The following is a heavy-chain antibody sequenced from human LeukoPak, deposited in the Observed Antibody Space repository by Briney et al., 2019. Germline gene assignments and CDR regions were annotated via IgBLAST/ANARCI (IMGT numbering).Heavy chain of an antibody. CDR3: ARGPAAIHP. J-gene: IGHJ5*02. Sequence: PSETLSLTCGVYGYSLTNHFWIWLRQPPGKGLEWIGEILHNGATNYNPSLKSRATISVDTSKNQFFLKLSSATAADTAVYYCARGPAAIHPWGQGTLVTVSS. CDR2: ILHNGAT. CDR1: GYSLTNHF. D-gene: IGHD2-2*01. V-gene: IGHV4-34*12.